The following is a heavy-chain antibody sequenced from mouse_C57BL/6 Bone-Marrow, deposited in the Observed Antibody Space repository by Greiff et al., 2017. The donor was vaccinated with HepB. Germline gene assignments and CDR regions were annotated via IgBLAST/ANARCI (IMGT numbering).Heavy chain of an antibody. CDR3: ARKGGISYYFDY. J-gene: IGHJ2*01. V-gene: IGHV1-59*01. CDR2: IDPSDSYT. CDR1: GYTFTSYW. Sequence: QVQLQQPGAELVRPGTSVKLSCKASGYTFTSYWMHWVKQRPGQGLEWIGVIDPSDSYTNYNQKFKGKATLTVDTSSSTAYMQLSSLTSEDSAVYYCARKGGISYYFDYWGQGTTLTVSS.